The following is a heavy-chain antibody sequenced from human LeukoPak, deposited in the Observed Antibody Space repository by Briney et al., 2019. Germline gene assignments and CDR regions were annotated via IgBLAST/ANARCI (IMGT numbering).Heavy chain of an antibody. V-gene: IGHV4-59*01. CDR1: GGSISSYY. D-gene: IGHD3-10*01. CDR3: ARDDLRSGAFDI. CDR2: IYYSGST. J-gene: IGHJ3*02. Sequence: SETLSLTCTVSGGSISSYYWNWIRQPPGKGLEWIGYIYYSGSTNYNPSLKSRVTISVDTSKNQFSLKLSSVTAADTGVYYCARDDLRSGAFDIWGQGTMVTVSS.